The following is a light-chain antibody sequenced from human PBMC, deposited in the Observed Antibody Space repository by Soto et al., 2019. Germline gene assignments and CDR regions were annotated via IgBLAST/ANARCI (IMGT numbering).Light chain of an antibody. J-gene: IGLJ3*02. CDR1: TSDVGSYSL. CDR2: EGD. Sequence: QSVLTQPASISGSPGQSITISCTGVTSDVGSYSLVSWYQQHPGTAPKLVIYEGDKRPSGISDRFSGSKSGNMASLTISELQTEDEADYYCCSYAGTGKVFGGGTKVTVL. V-gene: IGLV2-23*01. CDR3: CSYAGTGKV.